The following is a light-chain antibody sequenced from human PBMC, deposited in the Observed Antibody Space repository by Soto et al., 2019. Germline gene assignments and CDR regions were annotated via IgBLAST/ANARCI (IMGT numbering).Light chain of an antibody. CDR2: DVS. V-gene: IGLV2-18*02. CDR1: SSDFGTYNG. Sequence: QSVLTQPPSVSGSPGQSVTISCTGPSSDFGTYNGISWYQQPPGTAPKLMIYDVSNRPSGVPDRFSGSKSGNTASLTISGLQAEDEGDYYCSSYTISKTYVFGTGTKVTVL. CDR3: SSYTISKTYV. J-gene: IGLJ1*01.